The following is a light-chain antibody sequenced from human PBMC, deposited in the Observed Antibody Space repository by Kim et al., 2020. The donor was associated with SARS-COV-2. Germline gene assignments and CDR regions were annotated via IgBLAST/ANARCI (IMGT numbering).Light chain of an antibody. Sequence: SSELTQDPAVSVALGQTVRITCQGDSLRNYYASWYQLKPGQAPVVVIYGKNNRPSWIPDRYSGSTSGNTASLTITWARAEYEGDYFCNSRDSRTNQMAFG. V-gene: IGLV3-19*01. CDR1: SLRNYY. CDR2: GKN. J-gene: IGLJ3*02. CDR3: NSRDSRTNQMA.